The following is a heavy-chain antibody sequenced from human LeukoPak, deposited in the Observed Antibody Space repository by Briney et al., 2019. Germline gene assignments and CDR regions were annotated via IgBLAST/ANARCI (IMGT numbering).Heavy chain of an antibody. CDR3: ARTMTGGFFDF. D-gene: IGHD3-16*01. CDR2: IDGDGGST. J-gene: IGHJ4*02. CDR1: GFTFSGFW. V-gene: IGHV3-74*03. Sequence: PGGSLRLSCAASGFTFSGFWMHWVRQAPGKGLVWVSRIDGDGGSTTYADSVKGRFTISRDNARNTLHLQMISLRAEDTAVYYRARTMTGGFFDFWGQGTLVTVSS.